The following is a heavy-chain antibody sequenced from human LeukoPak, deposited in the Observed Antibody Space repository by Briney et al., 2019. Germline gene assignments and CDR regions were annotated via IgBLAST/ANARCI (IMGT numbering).Heavy chain of an antibody. CDR2: ISGYNDNT. CDR3: TRSDGDPNYYQNYMDV. D-gene: IGHD1-26*01. J-gene: IGHJ6*03. Sequence: ASVKVSCKASGYTFTAYGISWVRQAPGQGLDWLGWISGYNDNTFNTQKVQGRVTMTKDTSTSTAYLELRSLRSDDTAVYYCTRSDGDPNYYQNYMDVWGKGTTVTVSS. V-gene: IGHV1-18*01. CDR1: GYTFTAYG.